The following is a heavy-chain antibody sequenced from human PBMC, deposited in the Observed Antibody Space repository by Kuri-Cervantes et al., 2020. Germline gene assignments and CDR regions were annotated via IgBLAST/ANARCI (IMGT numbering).Heavy chain of an antibody. CDR3: AKAPSRQLTEDY. V-gene: IGHV3-43*01. Sequence: GGSLRLSCEASGFNFNDYSMHWVRQAPGKGLEWISFIHWDGGSTYYADSVKGRFTISRDNSKNTLYLQMNSLRAEDTAVYYCAKAPSRQLTEDYWGQGTLVTVSS. CDR2: IHWDGGST. CDR1: GFNFNDYS. J-gene: IGHJ4*02. D-gene: IGHD6-13*01.